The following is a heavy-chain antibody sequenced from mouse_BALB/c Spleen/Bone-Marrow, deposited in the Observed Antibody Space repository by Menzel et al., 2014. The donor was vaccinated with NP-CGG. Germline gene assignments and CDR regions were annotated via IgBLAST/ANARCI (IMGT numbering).Heavy chain of an antibody. CDR3: ERERYDMDY. CDR1: GFTFSSYG. J-gene: IGHJ4*01. Sequence: EVQLQESGGDFVKPGGSLKLSCAASGFTFSSYGMSWVRQTPDKRLEWVATISSGGSYTYYPDSVKGRFTISRVNAKNPLCLQMSNLKSEDRARYYGERERYDMDYWGQGTPVTVSS. V-gene: IGHV5-6*01. CDR2: ISSGGSYT.